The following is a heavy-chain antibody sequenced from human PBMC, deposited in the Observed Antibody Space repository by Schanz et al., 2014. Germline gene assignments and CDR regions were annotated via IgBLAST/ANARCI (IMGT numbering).Heavy chain of an antibody. V-gene: IGHV3-30*03. CDR3: ARKMKLGVYGGKGHDSLDV. J-gene: IGHJ3*01. CDR2: VSSDGNND. CDR1: GFTFSTHA. D-gene: IGHD4-17*01. Sequence: VQLVESGGGVVQPGRSLRLSCAASGFTFSTHAMHWVRQAPGKGLEWVALVSSDGNNDYYTDSVKGRFTISRDNSKNTVHLQMNRLRAEDTAVYYCARKMKLGVYGGKGHDSLDVWGQGTMVTVSS.